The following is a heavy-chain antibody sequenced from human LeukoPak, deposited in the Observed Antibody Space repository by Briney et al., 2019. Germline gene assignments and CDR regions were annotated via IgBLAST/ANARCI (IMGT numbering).Heavy chain of an antibody. Sequence: PGRSLRLSCGASGFTFSSYAMHWVRQAPGRGLEWVAVISYDGTTKYYADSVKGRFTISRDNSKNTLSLQMNSLRAEDTALYYCAKRGWTWDFDYWGQGTLVIVSS. CDR2: ISYDGTTK. V-gene: IGHV3-33*06. CDR3: AKRGWTWDFDY. CDR1: GFTFSSYA. D-gene: IGHD2-15*01. J-gene: IGHJ4*02.